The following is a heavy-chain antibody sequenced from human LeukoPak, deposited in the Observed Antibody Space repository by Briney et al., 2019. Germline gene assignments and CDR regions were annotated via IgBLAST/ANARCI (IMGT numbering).Heavy chain of an antibody. D-gene: IGHD1-26*01. CDR1: GFTFSSYG. J-gene: IGHJ4*02. Sequence: GVSLRLSWAASGFTFSSYGMEWVRQAPGKGLEWVAVISYDGSNKYYADSVKGRFTISRDNSKNTLYLQMNSLRAEDTAVYYCAKDLRRRELLSIASSFDYWGQGTLVTVSS. V-gene: IGHV3-30*18. CDR3: AKDLRRRELLSIASSFDY. CDR2: ISYDGSNK.